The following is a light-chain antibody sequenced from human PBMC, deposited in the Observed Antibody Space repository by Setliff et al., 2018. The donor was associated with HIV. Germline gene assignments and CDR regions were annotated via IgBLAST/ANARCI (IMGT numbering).Light chain of an antibody. J-gene: IGLJ1*01. CDR2: DVR. CDR3: SSYTTTSTLRV. Sequence: QSALTQPASVSGSPGQSITISCTGTSSDVGGYNYVSWYQHFPGRTPKLIIYDVRNRPPGVSSRFSGSKSGNTASLTISGLRAEDEADYYCSSYTTTSTLRVFGAGTKVTVL. CDR1: SSDVGGYNY. V-gene: IGLV2-14*03.